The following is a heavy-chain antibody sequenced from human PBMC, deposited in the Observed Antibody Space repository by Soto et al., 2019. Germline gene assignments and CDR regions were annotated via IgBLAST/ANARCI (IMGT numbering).Heavy chain of an antibody. CDR1: GLSLSTIGEG. V-gene: IGHV2-5*02. J-gene: IGHJ6*02. Sequence: QITLKESGPTLVKPTQTLTLTCTFSGLSLSTIGEGVGWIRQPPGKALEGLALVYWDDDKRYSPSLKSRLTITKDTSVNQVVLTMTNMGPVDTATYYCVQTRCGGDCLQSYSSHSYYGLDVWGQGTTVTVSS. CDR2: VYWDDDK. CDR3: VQTRCGGDCLQSYSSHSYYGLDV. D-gene: IGHD2-21*02.